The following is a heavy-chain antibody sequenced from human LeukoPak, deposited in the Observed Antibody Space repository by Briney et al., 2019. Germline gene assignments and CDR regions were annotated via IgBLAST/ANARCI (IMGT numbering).Heavy chain of an antibody. CDR3: ARDDEYCSSTSCYPNNWFDP. CDR2: IKQDGSEK. J-gene: IGHJ5*02. CDR1: GFTFGSYW. D-gene: IGHD2-2*01. Sequence: GGSLRLSCAASGFTFGSYWMSWVRQAPGKGLEWVANIKQDGSEKYYVDSVKGRFTISRDNAKNSLYLQMNSLRAEDTAVYYCARDDEYCSSTSCYPNNWFDPWGQGTLVTVSS. V-gene: IGHV3-7*01.